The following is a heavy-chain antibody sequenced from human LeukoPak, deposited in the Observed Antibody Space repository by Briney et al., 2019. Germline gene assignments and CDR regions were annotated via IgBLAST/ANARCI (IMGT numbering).Heavy chain of an antibody. V-gene: IGHV1-2*02. D-gene: IGHD3-22*01. CDR3: AREEANTRIHFDY. CDR1: GYTFTGYY. J-gene: IGHJ4*02. CDR2: INPNSGYT. Sequence: GASVKVSCKASGYTFTGYYIHWVRQAPGQGLEWMGYINPNSGYTNYAQKFQDRVTVTRGTSISTAYMELSRLRSDDTAVYYCAREEANTRIHFDYWGQGTLVTVSS.